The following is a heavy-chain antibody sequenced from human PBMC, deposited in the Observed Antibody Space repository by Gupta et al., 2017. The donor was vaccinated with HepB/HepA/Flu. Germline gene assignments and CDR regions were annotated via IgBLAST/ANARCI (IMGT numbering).Heavy chain of an antibody. Sequence: EVQLLESGGGLVQPGGSLSLSWAASGFTFSSQGMQWVRQAPGKGLVLVSGINDDGNYRKYADAVRGRFTISRDDAKNTLYLQMDSLRAEETALYYCATENWYLPLDWGQRTLVTVSS. CDR1: GFTFSSQG. V-gene: IGHV3-74*03. CDR2: INDDGNYR. J-gene: IGHJ4*02. CDR3: ATENWYLPLD. D-gene: IGHD1-1*01.